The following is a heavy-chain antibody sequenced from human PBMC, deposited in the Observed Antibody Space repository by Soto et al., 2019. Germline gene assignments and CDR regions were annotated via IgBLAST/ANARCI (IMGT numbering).Heavy chain of an antibody. Sequence: EVQLVESGGGLVQPGGSLRLSCAASGFTFSSYSMNWVRQAPGKGLEWVSYISISSSTIYHADAVKGRFTMSRDSAKNXXYLQMNSLRDVDTSVYYCARVREGSGSSSGGWFDPWGQGTLVTVSS. V-gene: IGHV3-48*02. D-gene: IGHD1-26*01. J-gene: IGHJ5*02. CDR1: GFTFSSYS. CDR2: ISISSSTI. CDR3: ARVREGSGSSSGGWFDP.